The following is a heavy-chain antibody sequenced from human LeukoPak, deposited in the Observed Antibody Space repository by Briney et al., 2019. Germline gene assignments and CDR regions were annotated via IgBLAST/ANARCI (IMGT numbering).Heavy chain of an antibody. Sequence: GGSLRLSCAASGFTFSSYWMSWVRQAPGEGLEWVAKINQDGTEKAYVDSVRGRFTISRDNAKNSLFLQMNSLRAEDTAVYYCAREGISRKMDLDYWGQGTLVTVSS. CDR3: AREGISRKMDLDY. D-gene: IGHD2/OR15-2a*01. V-gene: IGHV3-7*03. CDR1: GFTFSSYW. J-gene: IGHJ4*02. CDR2: INQDGTEK.